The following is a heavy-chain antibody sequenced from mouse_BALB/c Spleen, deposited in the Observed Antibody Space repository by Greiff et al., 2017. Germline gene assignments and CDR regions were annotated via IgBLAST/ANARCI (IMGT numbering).Heavy chain of an antibody. CDR3: ARGGRYKDYAMDY. CDR2: ISSGGST. V-gene: IGHV5-6-5*01. D-gene: IGHD2-14*01. Sequence: DVKLVESGGGLVKPGGSLKLSCAASGFTFSSYAMSWVRQTPEKRLEWVASISSGGSTYYPDSVKGRFTISRDNARNILYLQMSSLRSEDTAMYYCARGGRYKDYAMDYWGQGTSVTVSS. J-gene: IGHJ4*01. CDR1: GFTFSSYA.